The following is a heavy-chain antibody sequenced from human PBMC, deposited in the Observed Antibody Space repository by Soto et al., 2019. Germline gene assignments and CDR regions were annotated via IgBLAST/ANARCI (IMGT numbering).Heavy chain of an antibody. D-gene: IGHD3-10*01. J-gene: IGHJ4*02. V-gene: IGHV1-69*02. CDR2: IIPFLGVT. CDR3: TRYWDSSFSTWEFGGH. Sequence: QVHLVQSGAEVKKPGSSVKVSCKASGGTFSPYTINWVRQAPGQGLEWMGRIIPFLGVTNHAQKFQDRVTMTADKPTRTTSLKCRSRRSEDTAVYYCTRYWDSSFSTWEFGGHWCQGTLVTVSS. CDR1: GGTFSPYT.